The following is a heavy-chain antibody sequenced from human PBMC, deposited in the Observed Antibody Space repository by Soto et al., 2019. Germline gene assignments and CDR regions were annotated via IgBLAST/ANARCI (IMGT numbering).Heavy chain of an antibody. Sequence: PGGSRRLSCAASGFTFSSYGMHWVRQAPGKGLEWVAVISYDGSNKYYAASVKGRFTISXXXSXXTXXIXXNXXRAXNTAVYYCAKGWSVTMIVVVTPPDYWGQGT. CDR3: AKGWSVTMIVVVTPPDY. CDR1: GFTFSSYG. CDR2: ISYDGSNK. D-gene: IGHD3-22*01. J-gene: IGHJ4*02. V-gene: IGHV3-30*18.